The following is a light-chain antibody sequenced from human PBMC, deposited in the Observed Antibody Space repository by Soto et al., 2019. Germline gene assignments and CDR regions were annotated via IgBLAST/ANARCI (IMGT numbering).Light chain of an antibody. J-gene: IGKJ5*01. CDR3: QQSYMDPII. Sequence: DIQMTQSPSSLSASVGNRVTITCRASQSISTYLNWYQKKPGKAPNLLIYDASRLQRGVPSRFSGSGGGTDFTLSISSVQPEDFATYFCQQSYMDPIIFGQGTQLEI. CDR2: DAS. V-gene: IGKV1-39*01. CDR1: QSISTY.